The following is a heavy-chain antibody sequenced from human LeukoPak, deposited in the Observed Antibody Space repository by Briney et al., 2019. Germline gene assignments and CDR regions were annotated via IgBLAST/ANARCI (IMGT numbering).Heavy chain of an antibody. CDR1: GGSISSSSYY. D-gene: IGHD3-22*01. V-gene: IGHV4-39*07. J-gene: IGHJ5*02. Sequence: SETLSLTCTVSGGSISSSSYYWGWIRQPPGKGLEWIGSIYYSGSTHYNPSLKSRVTISVDTSKNHFSLKLSSVTAADTAVYYCARDDGRLSNYYDIPLVRAGSGLFDPWGQGTLVTVSS. CDR2: IYYSGST. CDR3: ARDDGRLSNYYDIPLVRAGSGLFDP.